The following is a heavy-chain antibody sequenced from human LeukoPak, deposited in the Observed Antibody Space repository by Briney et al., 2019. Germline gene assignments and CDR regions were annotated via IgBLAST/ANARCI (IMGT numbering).Heavy chain of an antibody. CDR3: ARGSLAAVRWFDP. V-gene: IGHV4-39*07. Sequence: PSETLSLTCAVSGGPISSSRYYWGWIRQPPGKGLEWIGNIHHSGTTYYKSSLTSRITMSVDTSKNQFSLKLSSVTAADTAVYYCARGSLAAVRWFDPWGQGTLVTVSS. CDR2: IHHSGTT. CDR1: GGPISSSRYY. J-gene: IGHJ5*02. D-gene: IGHD6-13*01.